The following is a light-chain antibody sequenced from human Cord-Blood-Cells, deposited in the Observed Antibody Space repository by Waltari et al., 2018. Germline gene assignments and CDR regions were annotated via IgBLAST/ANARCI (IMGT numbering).Light chain of an antibody. Sequence: DIQMTQSPSSLSASVGDRVTIPCRPSQSISSYLNWYQQKPGKDPKLLIYAASSMQSGVPSRFSGSGAGTDYTLIISSLQPEDCATYYCQQSYSTPPWTFGQGTKLEIK. J-gene: IGKJ1*01. CDR2: AAS. CDR1: QSISSY. CDR3: QQSYSTPPWT. V-gene: IGKV1-39*01.